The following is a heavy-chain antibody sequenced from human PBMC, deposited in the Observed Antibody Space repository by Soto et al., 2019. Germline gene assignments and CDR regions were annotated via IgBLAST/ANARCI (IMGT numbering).Heavy chain of an antibody. CDR1: GYTFTSYD. D-gene: IGHD5-18*01. J-gene: IGHJ5*02. CDR2: MNTNSGNT. Sequence: ASVKVSCKSSGYTFTSYDINWVRQAIGQGLEWMGWMNTNSGNTGYAQKFQGRVTITRNTSMCTAYMELSSLRAEDTAVYYCASDRGYSYDNWFDPWGQGTLVTVSS. CDR3: ASDRGYSYDNWFDP. V-gene: IGHV1-8*01.